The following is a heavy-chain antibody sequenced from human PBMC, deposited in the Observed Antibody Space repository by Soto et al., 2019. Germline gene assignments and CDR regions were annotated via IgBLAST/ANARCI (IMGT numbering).Heavy chain of an antibody. CDR3: AVGPSVVDV. Sequence: QVQLQQWGAGLLKPSETLSLTCAVYGGSFSGYYWSWIRQPPGKGLEWIGEINHSGSTNYNPSLKTRVTISGDTSKDQFSLKLGSVTAADTPVYYYAVGPSVVDVWGQGTTVTVSS. CDR1: GGSFSGYY. V-gene: IGHV4-34*01. CDR2: INHSGST. J-gene: IGHJ6*02.